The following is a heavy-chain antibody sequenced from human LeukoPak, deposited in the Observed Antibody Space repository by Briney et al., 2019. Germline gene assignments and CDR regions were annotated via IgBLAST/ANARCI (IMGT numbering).Heavy chain of an antibody. CDR3: ARIVVVPAAINWFDP. D-gene: IGHD2-2*01. Sequence: SETLSLTCAVYGGSFSGYYWSWIRQPPGKGLEWIGEINRSGSTNYNPSLKSRVTISVDTSKNQFSLKLSSVTAADTAVYYCARIVVVPAAINWFDPWGQGTLVTVSS. CDR1: GGSFSGYY. J-gene: IGHJ5*02. V-gene: IGHV4-34*01. CDR2: INRSGST.